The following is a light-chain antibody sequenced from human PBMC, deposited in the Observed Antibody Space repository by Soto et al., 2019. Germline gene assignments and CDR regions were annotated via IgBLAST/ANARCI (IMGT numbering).Light chain of an antibody. CDR3: SSYTSSSTLYV. CDR2: EVN. CDR1: SSDVGSYTY. V-gene: IGLV2-14*01. J-gene: IGLJ1*01. Sequence: QSVRTQPASVSVSPRQSITISCTGASSDVGSYTYVSWYQQHPGKAPKLMIYEVNNRPSGVSNRFSGSKSGNTASLTISGLQAEDEADYYCSSYTSSSTLYVFGTGTKVTVL.